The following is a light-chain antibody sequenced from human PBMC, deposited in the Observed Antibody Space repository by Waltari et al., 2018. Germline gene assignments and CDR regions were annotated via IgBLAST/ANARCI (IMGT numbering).Light chain of an antibody. CDR2: GAS. Sequence: DIQMTQSPSSLAASVGDRVTSTCRASQGIRKFLAWFRQKPGKAPESLIYGASRLQSGVPSRFSGSGSGTDFTLTISSLQPEDFASYYCQQYYSYPRTFGQGTKVEIK. J-gene: IGKJ1*01. CDR3: QQYYSYPRT. CDR1: QGIRKF. V-gene: IGKV1-16*01.